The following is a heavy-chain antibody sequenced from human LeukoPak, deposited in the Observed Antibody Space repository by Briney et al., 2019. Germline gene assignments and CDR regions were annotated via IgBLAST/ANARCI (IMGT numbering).Heavy chain of an antibody. J-gene: IGHJ4*02. Sequence: SETLSLTCTVTGGSISSHYWSWIRQPPGKGLEWIGYIYYSGSSNYNPSLKSRVTISVDTSKNQFSLKLSSVTAADMAVYYCASPGDPYSSGWYYVYWGQGTLVTVSS. CDR3: ASPGDPYSSGWYYVY. CDR2: IYYSGSS. CDR1: GGSISSHY. V-gene: IGHV4-59*11. D-gene: IGHD6-19*01.